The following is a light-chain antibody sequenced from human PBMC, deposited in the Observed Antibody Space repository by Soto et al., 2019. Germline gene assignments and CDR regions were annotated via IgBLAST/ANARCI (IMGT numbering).Light chain of an antibody. CDR1: QSISSN. Sequence: EIVMTQSPATLSVSPGERATLSCRASQSISSNLAWYQQKPGQAPRLLMFRTSSRATGFPARFSGSGSGTEFNLTISSLQSEDFGVYYCQQYNNGPRATCGGGTRWIS. CDR3: QQYNNGPRAT. J-gene: IGKJ4*01. V-gene: IGKV3-15*01. CDR2: RTS.